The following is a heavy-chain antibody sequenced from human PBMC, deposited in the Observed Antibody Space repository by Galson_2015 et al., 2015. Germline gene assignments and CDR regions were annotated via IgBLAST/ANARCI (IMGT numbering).Heavy chain of an antibody. V-gene: IGHV3-30*18. CDR2: ISYDGSNK. J-gene: IGHJ4*02. Sequence: SLRLSCAASGFTFSSYGMHWVRQAPGKGLEWVAVISYDGSNKYYADSVKGRFTISRDNSKNTLYLQMNSLRAEDTAVYYCAKVHRAGPIGGVDYWGQGTLVTVSS. CDR1: GFTFSSYG. D-gene: IGHD3-16*01. CDR3: AKVHRAGPIGGVDY.